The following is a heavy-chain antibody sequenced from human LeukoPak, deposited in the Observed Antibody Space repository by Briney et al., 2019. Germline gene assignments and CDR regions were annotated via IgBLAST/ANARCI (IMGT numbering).Heavy chain of an antibody. V-gene: IGHV3-48*03. D-gene: IGHD2-2*01. CDR3: ARDLDIVVVPAAMEDWFDP. CDR2: ISSSGSTI. CDR1: GFTFSSYE. Sequence: PGGSLRLSCAASGFTFSSYEMNWVRQAPGKGLEWVSYISSSGSTIYYADSVKGRFTISRDNVKNSLYLQMNSLRAEDTAVYYCARDLDIVVVPAAMEDWFDPWGQGTLVTVSS. J-gene: IGHJ5*02.